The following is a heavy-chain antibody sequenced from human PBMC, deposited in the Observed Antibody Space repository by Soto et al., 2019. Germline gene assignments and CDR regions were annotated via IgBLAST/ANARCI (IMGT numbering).Heavy chain of an antibody. CDR1: GFTFDDYA. J-gene: IGHJ4*02. V-gene: IGHV3-9*01. CDR2: ISWNSGSI. D-gene: IGHD3-16*01. Sequence: GGSLRLSCAASGFTFDDYAMHWVRQAPGKGLEWVSGISWNSGSIGYADSVKGRFTISRDNAKNSLYLQMNSLRAEDTALYYCAKDTDAEVKRGESFDYWGQGTLVTVSS. CDR3: AKDTDAEVKRGESFDY.